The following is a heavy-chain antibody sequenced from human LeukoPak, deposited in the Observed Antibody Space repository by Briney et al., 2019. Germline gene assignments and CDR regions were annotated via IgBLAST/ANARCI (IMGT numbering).Heavy chain of an antibody. CDR1: GFTFSSYE. V-gene: IGHV3-48*03. CDR2: ISSSGSTI. J-gene: IGHJ3*02. Sequence: GGSLRLSCAASGFTFSSYEMNWVRQAPGKGLEWVSYISSSGSTIYYADSVKGRFTISRDNSKNTLYLQVNRLRAEDTAVCYCAKDLRINYDILTGYFPAPPAFDIWGQGTMVTVSS. D-gene: IGHD3-9*01. CDR3: AKDLRINYDILTGYFPAPPAFDI.